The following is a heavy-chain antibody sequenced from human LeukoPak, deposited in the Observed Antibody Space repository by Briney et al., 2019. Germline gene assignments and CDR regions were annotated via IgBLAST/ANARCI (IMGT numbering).Heavy chain of an antibody. Sequence: PGGSLRLSCAASGFTFSDYYMSWIRQAPGKGLEWVSYISSSGSTIYYADSVKGRFTISRDNAKNSLYLQMNSLRAEDTAVYYCAGGPPDSSSWYYDGVLWFDPWGQGTLVTVSS. CDR3: AGGPPDSSSWYYDGVLWFDP. CDR1: GFTFSDYY. J-gene: IGHJ5*02. D-gene: IGHD6-13*01. V-gene: IGHV3-11*04. CDR2: ISSSGSTI.